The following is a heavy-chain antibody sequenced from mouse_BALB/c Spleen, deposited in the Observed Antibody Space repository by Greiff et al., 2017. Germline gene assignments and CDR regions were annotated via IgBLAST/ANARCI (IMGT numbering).Heavy chain of an antibody. CDR3: TRSRDYGWFAY. J-gene: IGHJ3*01. D-gene: IGHD2-4*01. CDR1: GYTFTSYW. V-gene: IGHV1-69*02. CDR2: IDPSDSYT. Sequence: QVQLQQPGAELVKPGASVKLSCKASGYTFTSYWMHWVKQRPGQGLEWIGVIDPSDSYTSYNQKFKGKATLTVDTSSSTAYMQLSSLTSEDSAVYYCTRSRDYGWFAYWGQGTLVTVSA.